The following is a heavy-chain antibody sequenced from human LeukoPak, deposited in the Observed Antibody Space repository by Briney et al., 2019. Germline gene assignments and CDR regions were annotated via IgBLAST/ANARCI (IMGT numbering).Heavy chain of an antibody. V-gene: IGHV3-23*01. D-gene: IGHD6-19*01. J-gene: IGHJ4*02. Sequence: GGSLRLSCAASGFTFSMYAMSWVRQVPGKGLEWVSAISGSGGSTYYADSVKGRFTISRDNSKNTLYLQMNSLRAEDTAVYYCAKGPLTEVAGTTWDYWGQGTLVTVSS. CDR1: GFTFSMYA. CDR2: ISGSGGST. CDR3: AKGPLTEVAGTTWDY.